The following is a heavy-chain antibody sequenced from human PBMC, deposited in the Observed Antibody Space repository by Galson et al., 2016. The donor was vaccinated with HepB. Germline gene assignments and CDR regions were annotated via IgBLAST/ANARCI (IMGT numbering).Heavy chain of an antibody. V-gene: IGHV4-31*03. J-gene: IGHJ6*03. Sequence: TLSLTCTVSNGSISGGIYYWSWIRQDTGKGLEWIGYISYSGSTYYNPSLKSRVLISIDTSKNHFSLKLSSVTAADTAVYYCARAPFSLYASGSYYRDYYYLDVWGKGTTVTVSS. D-gene: IGHD3-10*01. CDR2: ISYSGST. CDR1: NGSISGGIYY. CDR3: ARAPFSLYASGSYYRDYYYLDV.